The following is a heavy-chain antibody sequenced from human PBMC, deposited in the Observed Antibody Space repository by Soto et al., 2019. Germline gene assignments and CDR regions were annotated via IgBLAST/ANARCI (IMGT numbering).Heavy chain of an antibody. J-gene: IGHJ6*02. D-gene: IGHD3-10*01. CDR1: GFTFSSYG. V-gene: IGHV3-30*18. CDR2: ISYDGSNK. CDR3: AKDRGPGGGPYYYYGMDV. Sequence: QVQLVESGGGVVQPGRSLRLSCAASGFTFSSYGMHWVRQAPGKGLEWVAVISYDGSNKYYADSVKGRFTISRDNSKNTLYLQMNSLRAEDTAVYYCAKDRGPGGGPYYYYGMDVWGQGTTVTVSS.